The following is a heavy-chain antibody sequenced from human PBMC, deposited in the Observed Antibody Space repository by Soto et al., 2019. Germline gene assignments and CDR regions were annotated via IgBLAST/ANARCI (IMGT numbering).Heavy chain of an antibody. CDR3: ASLPRYCSGGSCYGGAFDI. CDR2: ILYDGSNK. V-gene: IGHV3-30*03. Sequence: PGGSLRLSCAASGFTFSSYGMHWVRQAPGKGLELFAVILYDGSNKYYAVSVKGRFTISRDNSKNTLYLQMNSLRAEDTAVYYCASLPRYCSGGSCYGGAFDIWGQGTMVTVSS. CDR1: GFTFSSYG. D-gene: IGHD2-15*01. J-gene: IGHJ3*02.